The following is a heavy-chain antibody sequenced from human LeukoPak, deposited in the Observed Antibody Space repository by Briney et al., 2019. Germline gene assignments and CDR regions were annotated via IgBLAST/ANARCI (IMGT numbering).Heavy chain of an antibody. V-gene: IGHV3-23*01. CDR3: ARASWVSSTDAVR. J-gene: IGHJ4*02. CDR2: LRGNGEA. CDR1: GLSFSTFA. D-gene: IGHD3-16*01. Sequence: GGSLRLSCAASGLSFSTFAMSWVRQGPARGLEWVSSLRGNGEAFYADSVKGRFTLSSDISRNTVYLQLNNLRVEDTVIYYCARASWVSSTDAVRWGQGTLVTVSS.